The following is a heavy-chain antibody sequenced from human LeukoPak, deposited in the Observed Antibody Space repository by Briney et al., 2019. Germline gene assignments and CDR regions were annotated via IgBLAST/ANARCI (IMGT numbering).Heavy chain of an antibody. D-gene: IGHD3-10*01. CDR1: GFTFSSYG. Sequence: QTGGSLRLSCAASGFTFSSYGMHWVRQAPGKGLEWVAVISYDGSNKYYADSVKGRFTISRDNSRNTLYLQMNSLRAEDTAVYYCAPGGSESYYRLDYWGQGTLVPVSS. J-gene: IGHJ4*02. CDR2: ISYDGSNK. V-gene: IGHV3-30*03. CDR3: APGGSESYYRLDY.